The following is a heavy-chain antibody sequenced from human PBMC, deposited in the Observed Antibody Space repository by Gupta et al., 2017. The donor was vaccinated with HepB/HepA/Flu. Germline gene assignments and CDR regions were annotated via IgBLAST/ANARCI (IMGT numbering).Heavy chain of an antibody. Sequence: EVQLVESGGGLVQPGGSLSLSCAASGSFYSNHWMSWVSQNTGKGVEWVASRKRDGSDIAKVDYVRGRFTSSRDNAKSSIYLQIISMRAEDTAVYVGARGPNYGDRTDYFDYWGQGTLVTVSS. D-gene: IGHD4/OR15-4a*01. CDR3: ARGPNYGDRTDYFDY. V-gene: IGHV3-7*01. CDR2: RKRDGSDI. J-gene: IGHJ4*02. CDR1: GSFYSNHW.